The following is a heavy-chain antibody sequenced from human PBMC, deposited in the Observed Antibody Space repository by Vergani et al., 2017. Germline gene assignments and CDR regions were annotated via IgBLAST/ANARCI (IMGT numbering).Heavy chain of an antibody. V-gene: IGHV1-18*01. CDR1: GYTFTSYG. D-gene: IGHD5-18*01. CDR3: ARDRRGYSYGYPVDY. J-gene: IGHJ4*02. CDR2: ISAYNGNT. Sequence: QVQLVQSGAEVKKPGASVKVSCKASGYTFTSYGISWVRQAPGQGLEWMGWISAYNGNTNYAQKPQGRVTMTTDTSTSTAYMERRSLRSDDTAVYYCARDRRGYSYGYPVDYWGQGTLVTVSS.